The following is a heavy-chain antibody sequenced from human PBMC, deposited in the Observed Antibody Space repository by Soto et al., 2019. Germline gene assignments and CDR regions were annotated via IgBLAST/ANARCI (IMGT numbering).Heavy chain of an antibody. CDR2: ISAYNGNT. J-gene: IGHJ5*02. D-gene: IGHD3-10*01. CDR1: GYTFTSYG. CDR3: ARDYYGSGTHFNWFDP. V-gene: IGHV1-18*01. Sequence: ASVKVSCKASGYTFTSYGISWVRQAPGQGLEWMGWISAYNGNTNYAQKLQGRVTMTTDTSTSTAYMELRSLRSDDTAVYYCARDYYGSGTHFNWFDPWGQGTLVTVSS.